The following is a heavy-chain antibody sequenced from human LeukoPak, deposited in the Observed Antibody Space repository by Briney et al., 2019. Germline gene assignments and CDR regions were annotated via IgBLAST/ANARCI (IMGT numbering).Heavy chain of an antibody. CDR3: AKDSGTWEFRYFDY. V-gene: IGHV3-9*01. CDR1: GFTFDDYA. Sequence: GGSLRLSCAASGFTFDDYAMHWVRQARGKGLEWVSGISWNSGSIGYADSVKGRFTISRDNAKNSLYLQMNGLRAEDTALYYCAKDSGTWEFRYFDYWGQGTLVTVSS. D-gene: IGHD1-26*01. CDR2: ISWNSGSI. J-gene: IGHJ4*02.